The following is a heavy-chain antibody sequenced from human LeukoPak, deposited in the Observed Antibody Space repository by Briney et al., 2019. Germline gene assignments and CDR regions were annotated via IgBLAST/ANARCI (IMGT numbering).Heavy chain of an antibody. V-gene: IGHV1-69*13. CDR3: ARVPDSSRWPGPHYFDY. CDR2: IIPIFGTA. J-gene: IGHJ4*02. CDR1: GGTFSSYA. D-gene: IGHD6-19*01. Sequence: SVKVTCKASGGTFSSYAISWVRQAPGQGLEWMGGIIPIFGTANYAQKFQGRVTITADESTSTAYMELSSLRSEDTAVYYCARVPDSSRWPGPHYFDYWGQGTLVTVSS.